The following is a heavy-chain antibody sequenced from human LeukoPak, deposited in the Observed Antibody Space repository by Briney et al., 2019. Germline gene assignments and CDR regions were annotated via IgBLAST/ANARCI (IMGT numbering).Heavy chain of an antibody. CDR1: GFTFSSYS. CDR2: ISGSGGST. V-gene: IGHV3-23*01. J-gene: IGHJ5*02. D-gene: IGHD6-19*01. Sequence: PGGSLRLSCAAAGFTFSSYSMNWVRQAPGKGLEWVSAISGSGGSTYYADSVKGRFTISRDNSKNTLYLQMNSLRAEDTAVYYCAKEMIRSGWYDWFDPWGQGTLVTVSS. CDR3: AKEMIRSGWYDWFDP.